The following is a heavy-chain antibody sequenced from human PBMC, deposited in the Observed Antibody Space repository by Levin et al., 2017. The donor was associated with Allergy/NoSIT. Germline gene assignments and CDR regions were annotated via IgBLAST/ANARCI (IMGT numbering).Heavy chain of an antibody. Sequence: PGESLKISCKASGDTLSNSVISWVRQAPGQGLEWMGGIIPSYGTSNYTQKFHGRVTFSADAYTKTAYMDLTGLTSEDTATYYCARSERRYYYDTSGFPFDSWGQGTLVTVSS. V-gene: IGHV1-69*01. CDR2: IIPSYGTS. D-gene: IGHD3-22*01. CDR3: ARSERRYYYDTSGFPFDS. CDR1: GDTLSNSV. J-gene: IGHJ4*02.